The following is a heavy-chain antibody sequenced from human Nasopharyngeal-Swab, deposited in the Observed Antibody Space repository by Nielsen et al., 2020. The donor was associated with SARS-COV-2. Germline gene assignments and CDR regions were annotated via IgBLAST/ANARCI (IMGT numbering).Heavy chain of an antibody. CDR1: GFTFSSYA. Sequence: GESLKISCAASGFTFSSYAMSWVRQAPGKGLGWVSAIYSGGSSTYYADSVKGRFTISRDNSKNTLYLQMNSLRAEDTAVYYCAKDQGSYYDYWGQGTLVTVSS. CDR3: AKDQGSYYDY. V-gene: IGHV3-23*03. D-gene: IGHD1-26*01. J-gene: IGHJ4*02. CDR2: IYSGGSST.